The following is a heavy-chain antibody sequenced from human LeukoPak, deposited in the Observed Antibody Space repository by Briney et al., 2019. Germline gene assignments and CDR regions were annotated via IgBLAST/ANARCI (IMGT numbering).Heavy chain of an antibody. CDR3: ARGKFDYYDILTGYYPEFDP. CDR2: ISAYNGNT. V-gene: IGHV1-18*01. J-gene: IGHJ5*02. CDR1: GYTFTSYG. D-gene: IGHD3-9*01. Sequence: ASVKVSCTASGYTFTSYGISWVRQAPGQGLEWMGWISAYNGNTNYAQKLQGRVTMTTDTSTSTAYMELRSLRSEDTAVYYCARGKFDYYDILTGYYPEFDPWGQGTLVTVSS.